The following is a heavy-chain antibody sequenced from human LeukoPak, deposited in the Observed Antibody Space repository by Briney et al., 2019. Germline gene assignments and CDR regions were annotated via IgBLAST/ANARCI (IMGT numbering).Heavy chain of an antibody. V-gene: IGHV3-23*01. CDR3: AKDLTAAPGNVFHFDY. CDR2: ISGSVGDT. D-gene: IGHD6-13*01. Sequence: PGGSLRLSCAAPGFTFSSYAMNWVRQAPGKGLVWVSVISGSVGDTYYTDSVKGRFTISRDNSKNTLYLQMKSLRAEDTAVYYCAKDLTAAPGNVFHFDYWGQGTLVTVSS. CDR1: GFTFSSYA. J-gene: IGHJ4*02.